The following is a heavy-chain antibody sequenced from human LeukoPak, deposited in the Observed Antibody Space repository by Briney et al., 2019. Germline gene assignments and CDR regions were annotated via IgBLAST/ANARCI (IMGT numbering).Heavy chain of an antibody. CDR2: ISSNGGST. CDR3: ARDGGDHIYAFDI. J-gene: IGHJ3*02. V-gene: IGHV3-64*01. D-gene: IGHD2-21*02. CDR1: GFTFSSYA. Sequence: GGSLRLSCAASGFTFSSYAMHWVRQAPGKGLEYVSAISSNGGSTYYAKSVKGRFTISRDNSKNTLYLQMGSLRAEDVAVYYCARDGGDHIYAFDIWGQGTMVTVSS.